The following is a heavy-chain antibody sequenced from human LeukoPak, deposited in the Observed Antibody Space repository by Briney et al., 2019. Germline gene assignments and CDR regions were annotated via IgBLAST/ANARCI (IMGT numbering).Heavy chain of an antibody. CDR2: IYPSDSDT. D-gene: IGHD1-26*01. Sequence: GESLKISCKGSGYSFTTYWIGWVRQLPGKGLEWMGIIYPSDSDTRYSPSFQGQVTISADKSISTAYLQWSSLKASDTAMYYCARLEATRLDYRGQGTLVTVSS. CDR1: GYSFTTYW. V-gene: IGHV5-51*01. J-gene: IGHJ4*02. CDR3: ARLEATRLDY.